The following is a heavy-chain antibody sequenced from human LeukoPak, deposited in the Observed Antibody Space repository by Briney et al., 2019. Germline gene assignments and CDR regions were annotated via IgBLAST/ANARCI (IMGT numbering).Heavy chain of an antibody. Sequence: ASVKVSCKASGYTFTSYGISWVRQAPGQGLEWMGWISAYNGNTNYAQKLQGRVTMNTDTSTSTAYRELRSLRSDDTAVYYCATEQYYYGDYELGMDVWGQGTTVTVSS. J-gene: IGHJ6*02. CDR2: ISAYNGNT. V-gene: IGHV1-18*01. CDR3: ATEQYYYGDYELGMDV. D-gene: IGHD4-17*01. CDR1: GYTFTSYG.